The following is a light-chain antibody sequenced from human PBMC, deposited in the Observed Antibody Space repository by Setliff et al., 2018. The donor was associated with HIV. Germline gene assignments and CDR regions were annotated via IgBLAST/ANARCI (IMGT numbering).Light chain of an antibody. CDR2: DVS. CDR1: SSDVGSCDC. CDR3: SSYTSSSTLYV. J-gene: IGLJ1*01. V-gene: IGLV2-14*03. Sequence: QSALAQPPSVSGSPGQSVTISCTGTSSDVGSCDCVSWYQQHPGKAPKLMIYDVSDRPSGVSNRFSGAKSGNTASLTISGLQAEDEADYYCSSYTSSSTLYVFGTGTKVTVL.